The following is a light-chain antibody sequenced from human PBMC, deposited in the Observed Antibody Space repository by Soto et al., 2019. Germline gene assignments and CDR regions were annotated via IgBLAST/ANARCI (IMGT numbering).Light chain of an antibody. CDR3: CSHAGGGTSWV. CDR2: QVT. CDR1: NSDVGYYNL. V-gene: IGLV2-23*02. Sequence: QPALTQPASVSGSPGQSITISCTGTNSDVGYYNLVSWYQQVPDKAPKLIIYQVTKRPSGVSNRFSGSKSGNTASLTISGLQAEDEADYFCCSHAGGGTSWVFGGGTKLTVL. J-gene: IGLJ3*02.